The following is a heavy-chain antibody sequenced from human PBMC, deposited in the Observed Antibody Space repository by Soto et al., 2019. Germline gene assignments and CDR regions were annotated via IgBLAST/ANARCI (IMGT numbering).Heavy chain of an antibody. CDR2: INPSGGTS. CDR1: THTFTSTY. Sequence: SSVKVACNAPTHTFTSTYFHLVRQTPGQGLGWIGVINPSGGTSTSAQKFHDRVTMTTDTSTSTTTLKLSSQRHKVPAVLYCARDQKARYYHNSPEYYYVGVDVWGQGTTVTVSS. CDR3: ARDQKARYYHNSPEYYYVGVDV. J-gene: IGHJ6*02. V-gene: IGHV1-46*01. D-gene: IGHD3-10*01.